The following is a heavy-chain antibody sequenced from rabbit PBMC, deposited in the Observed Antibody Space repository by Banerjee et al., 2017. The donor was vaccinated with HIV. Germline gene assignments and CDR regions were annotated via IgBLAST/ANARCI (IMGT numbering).Heavy chain of an antibody. CDR2: IYAGSSGST. V-gene: IGHV1S40*01. Sequence: QSLEESGGDLVKPGASLTLTCTASGFSFSSSYWICWVRQAPGKGLEWIACIYAGSSGSTYYASWAKGRFTFSKTSSTTVTLQMTSLTAADTATYFCARHTGYAGYGQHLWGPGTLVTVS. CDR3: ARHTGYAGYGQHL. D-gene: IGHD7-1*01. CDR1: GFSFSSSYW. J-gene: IGHJ6*01.